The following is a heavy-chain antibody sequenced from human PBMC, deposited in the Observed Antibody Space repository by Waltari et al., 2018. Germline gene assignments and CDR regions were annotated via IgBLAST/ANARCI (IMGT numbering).Heavy chain of an antibody. CDR2: IVGGGGGT. D-gene: IGHD1-26*01. Sequence: EVQLVESGGGLVQPGGSLRLSCAATGFTFTNYWMHWVRQAPGKGLVWVARIVGGGGGTSDDDSVKCRFTMSRDNAKNTLYLQMSSLRAEDTAIYYWSWVFEYWGDGTAVAVSS. CDR3: SWVFEY. V-gene: IGHV3-74*01. J-gene: IGHJ4*01. CDR1: GFTFTNYW.